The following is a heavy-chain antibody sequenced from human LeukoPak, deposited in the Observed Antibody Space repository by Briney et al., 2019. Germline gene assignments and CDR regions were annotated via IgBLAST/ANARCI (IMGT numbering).Heavy chain of an antibody. V-gene: IGHV1-69*04. CDR2: IIPILGIA. D-gene: IGHD2-2*01. J-gene: IGHJ5*02. CDR3: ARDFFDCSSTSCLYKYNWFDP. Sequence: SVKVSCKASGGTFSSYTISWIRQAPGQGLEWMGRIIPILGIANYAQKFQGRVTITADKSTSTAYMELSSLRSEDTAVYYCARDFFDCSSTSCLYKYNWFDPWGQGTLVTVSS. CDR1: GGTFSSYT.